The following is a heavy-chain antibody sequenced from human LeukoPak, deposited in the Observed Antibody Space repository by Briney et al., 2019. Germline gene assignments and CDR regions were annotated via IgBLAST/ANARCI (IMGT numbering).Heavy chain of an antibody. CDR1: GFTFSSYS. Sequence: GGSLRLSCAASGFTFSSYSMNWVRQAPGKGLEWVSYISSSSSYIYYADSVKGRFTISRDNAKNSLYLQMNSLRAEDTAVYYCAKDFVGATGFDYWGQGTLVTVSS. CDR2: ISSSSSYI. D-gene: IGHD1-26*01. V-gene: IGHV3-21*05. J-gene: IGHJ4*02. CDR3: AKDFVGATGFDY.